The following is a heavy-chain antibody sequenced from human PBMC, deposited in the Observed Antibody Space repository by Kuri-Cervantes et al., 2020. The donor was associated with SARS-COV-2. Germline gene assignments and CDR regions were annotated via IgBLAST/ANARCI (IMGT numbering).Heavy chain of an antibody. J-gene: IGHJ4*02. Sequence: ESLKISCAVSGYSISSGYSWHWIRLPPGKGLEWIRNIYHSGSTHYIPSLKSRVTISIDTSKNQFSLKLSSVTAADTAVYYCARRRGTRKPFDYWGQGTLVTVSS. CDR3: ARRRGTRKPFDY. CDR1: GYSISSGYS. V-gene: IGHV4-38-2*01. CDR2: IYHSGST. D-gene: IGHD3-16*01.